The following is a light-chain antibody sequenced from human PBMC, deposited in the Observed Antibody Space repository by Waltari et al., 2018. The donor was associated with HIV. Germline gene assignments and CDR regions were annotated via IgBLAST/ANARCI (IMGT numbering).Light chain of an antibody. CDR2: EVS. J-gene: IGLJ2*01. CDR3: CSYAGSSTPV. V-gene: IGLV2-23*02. CDR1: SSDVGSYNL. Sequence: QSALTQPASVSGSPGQSITISCTGTSSDVGSYNLVSWYQQNPGKAPKLMIYEVSKRPSGVSNRFAGSKSGNTAALTISGLQAEDEADYYCCSYAGSSTPVFGGGTKLTVL.